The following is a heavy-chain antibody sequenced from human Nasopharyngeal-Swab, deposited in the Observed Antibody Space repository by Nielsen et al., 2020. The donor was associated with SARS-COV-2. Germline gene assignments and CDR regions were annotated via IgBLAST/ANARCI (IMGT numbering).Heavy chain of an antibody. J-gene: IGHJ6*02. CDR2: VDSSGST. V-gene: IGHV4-59*13. CDR1: GGSLSSYY. Sequence: SETLSLTCTVSGGSLSSYYRSWNRPLQGKGLEWIGCVDSSGSTNYKPSLKSRVTISVDTSKNQFSLNLSSVTAADTAVYYCGGGACSITTCYENVDVWGQGTTVTVSS. D-gene: IGHD2-2*01. CDR3: GGGACSITTCYENVDV.